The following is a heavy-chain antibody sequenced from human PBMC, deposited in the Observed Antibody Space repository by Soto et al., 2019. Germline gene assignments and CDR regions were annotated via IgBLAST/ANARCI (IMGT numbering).Heavy chain of an antibody. CDR2: ISGSSSTI. D-gene: IGHD3-3*01. CDR1: GFTFSSYE. V-gene: IGHV3-48*03. J-gene: IGHJ4*02. CDR3: ARGSITIFGVVLY. Sequence: LRLSCAASGFTFSSYEMNWVRQAPGKGLEWVSYISGSSSTIYYADSVRGRFTVSRDNAKNSLYLQMNSLRAEDTAVYYCARGSITIFGVVLYWGQGTLVTVSS.